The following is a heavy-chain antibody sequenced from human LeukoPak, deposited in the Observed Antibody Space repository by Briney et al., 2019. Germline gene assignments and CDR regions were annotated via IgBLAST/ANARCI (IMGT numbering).Heavy chain of an antibody. CDR1: GGSFSGYY. CDR2: INHSGST. D-gene: IGHD5-24*01. CDR3: ARGGRWLQFLFNY. Sequence: SETLSLTCAVYGGSFSGYYWSWIRRPPGKGLEWIGEINHSGSTNYNPSLKSRVTISVDTSKNQFSLKLSSVTAADTAVYYCARGGRWLQFLFNYWGQGTLVTVSS. V-gene: IGHV4-34*01. J-gene: IGHJ4*02.